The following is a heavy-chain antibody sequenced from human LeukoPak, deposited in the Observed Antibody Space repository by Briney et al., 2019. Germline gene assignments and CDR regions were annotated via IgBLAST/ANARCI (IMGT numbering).Heavy chain of an antibody. CDR1: GLTFSTYA. Sequence: GGSLRLSCAASGLTFSTYAMSWVRQAPGKGLEWVSAICGSDGSRYYADSVKGRFTISRDNSKNTLYLQMNSLRGEDTAVYYCAKGGSPSCYSSSGYWGQGTLVTVSS. V-gene: IGHV3-23*01. CDR3: AKGGSPSCYSSSGY. CDR2: ICGSDGSR. D-gene: IGHD2-2*01. J-gene: IGHJ4*02.